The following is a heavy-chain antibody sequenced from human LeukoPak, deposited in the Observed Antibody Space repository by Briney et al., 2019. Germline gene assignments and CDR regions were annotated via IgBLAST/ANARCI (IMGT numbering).Heavy chain of an antibody. D-gene: IGHD1-26*01. CDR3: ARTRVPGSYSPKGPFDY. V-gene: IGHV4-39*07. CDR1: GGSISSSNSY. Sequence: SETLSLTCTVSGGSISSSNSYWVWIRQPPSKGLEWIGSMYYSGSIFYNPSLKSRVTISINTSKNQFSLKVNSVTAADTAVYYCARTRVPGSYSPKGPFDYWGQGTLVTVSS. J-gene: IGHJ4*02. CDR2: MYYSGSI.